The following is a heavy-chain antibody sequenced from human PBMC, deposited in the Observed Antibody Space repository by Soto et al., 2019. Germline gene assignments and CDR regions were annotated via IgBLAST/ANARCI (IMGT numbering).Heavy chain of an antibody. V-gene: IGHV4-31*03. CDR2: IYYSGST. CDR3: ARVGWNVDDP. Sequence: SETLSLTCTVSGGSISSGGFYWNWIRQPPGKGLEWIGYIYYSGSTYYNPSLRSRVIISVDTSKNQFSLKLSSVTAADTAVYYCARVGWNVDDPWGQGTLVTVSS. J-gene: IGHJ5*02. CDR1: GGSISSGGFY. D-gene: IGHD1-1*01.